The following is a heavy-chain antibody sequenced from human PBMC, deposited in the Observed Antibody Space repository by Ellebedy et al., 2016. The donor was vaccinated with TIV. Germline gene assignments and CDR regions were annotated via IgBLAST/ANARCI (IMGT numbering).Heavy chain of an antibody. J-gene: IGHJ6*03. Sequence: GGSLRLSXAASGFTFSSYSMNWVRQAPGKGLEWVSSISSSSSYIYYADSVKGRFTISRDNAKNSLYLQMNSLRAEDTAVYYCARPKRVLSSAYYYMDVWGKGTTVTVSS. D-gene: IGHD2/OR15-2a*01. CDR1: GFTFSSYS. CDR3: ARPKRVLSSAYYYMDV. V-gene: IGHV3-21*01. CDR2: ISSSSSYI.